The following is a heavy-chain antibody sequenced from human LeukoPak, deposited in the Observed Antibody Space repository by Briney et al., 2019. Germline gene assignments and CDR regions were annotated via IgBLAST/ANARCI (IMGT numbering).Heavy chain of an antibody. CDR1: GGSVSSSNW. D-gene: IGHD2-2*01. CDR3: ARASGAVVPAALRAFDY. Sequence: SGTLSLTCAVSGGSVSSSNWWSWVRQPPGKGLEWIGEIYHSGSTNYNPSLKSRVTISVDKSKNQFSLKLSSVTAADTAVYYCARASGAVVPAALRAFDYWGQGTLVTVSS. J-gene: IGHJ4*02. CDR2: IYHSGST. V-gene: IGHV4-4*02.